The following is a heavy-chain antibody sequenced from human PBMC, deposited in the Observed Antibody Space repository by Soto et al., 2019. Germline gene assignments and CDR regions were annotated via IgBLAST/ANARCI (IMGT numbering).Heavy chain of an antibody. CDR1: GYTFTSFG. V-gene: IGHV1-18*01. CDR3: ARGRAATLAAAGHDY. CDR2: ISPYNGNT. J-gene: IGHJ4*02. Sequence: HVQLVQSGAEEKKPGASVKVSCKASGYTFTSFGLSWVRQAPGQGLEWMGWISPYNGNTKYAQKIQGRVTMTTETSTSTAYMDLRRLRSDDTAVYYCARGRAATLAAAGHDYWGQGTLVTVSS. D-gene: IGHD6-13*01.